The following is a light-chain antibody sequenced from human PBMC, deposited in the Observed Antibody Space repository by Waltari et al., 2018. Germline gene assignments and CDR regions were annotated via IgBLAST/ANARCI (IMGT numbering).Light chain of an antibody. Sequence: QPVVTQPPSAAGTPGQRVTISCSGSRSNNESNPGNWYHQRPGPAPKILIYSNSQRPSGVPDRFSGSKSGKSASLAISGLQSEDEADYYCASWDYSLNGVVFGGGTKLTVL. V-gene: IGLV1-44*01. CDR3: ASWDYSLNGVV. CDR2: SNS. J-gene: IGLJ2*01. CDR1: RSNNESNP.